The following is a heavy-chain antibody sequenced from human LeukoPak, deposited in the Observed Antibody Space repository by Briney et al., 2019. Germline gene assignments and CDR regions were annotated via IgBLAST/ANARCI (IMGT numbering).Heavy chain of an antibody. CDR3: ARDLNYGDDAFDI. J-gene: IGHJ3*02. V-gene: IGHV3-33*01. Sequence: PGRSLRLSCAASGFTFSSYGMHWVLQAPGKGLEWVAVIWYDGSNKYYADSVKGRFTISRDNSKNTLYLQMNSLRAEDTAVYYCARDLNYGDDAFDIWGQGTMVTVSS. D-gene: IGHD4-17*01. CDR1: GFTFSSYG. CDR2: IWYDGSNK.